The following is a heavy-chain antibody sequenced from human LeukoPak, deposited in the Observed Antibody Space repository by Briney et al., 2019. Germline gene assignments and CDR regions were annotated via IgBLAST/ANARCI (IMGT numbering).Heavy chain of an antibody. CDR2: INPNSGGT. CDR1: GYTFTGYY. J-gene: IGHJ6*03. Sequence: ASVKVSCKASGYTFTGYYMHWVRQAPGQGLEWMGRINPNSGGTNYAQKFQGRVTMTRDTSISTAYMELSRLRSDDTAVYYCARDEDYCSGGSCYVSYYYMDVWGKGTTVTVSS. D-gene: IGHD2-15*01. V-gene: IGHV1-2*06. CDR3: ARDEDYCSGGSCYVSYYYMDV.